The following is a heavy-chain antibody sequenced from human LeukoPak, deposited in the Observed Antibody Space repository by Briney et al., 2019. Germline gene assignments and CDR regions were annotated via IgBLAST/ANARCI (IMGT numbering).Heavy chain of an antibody. CDR1: GFTLSDYY. CDR3: ARVRSSGWYETFDY. Sequence: GGSLRLSCAASGFTLSDYYMSWIRQAPGKGLEWVSYISSSGSTIYYADSVKGRFTISRDNAKNSLYLQMNSLRAEDTAVYYCARVRSSGWYETFDYWGQGTLVTVSS. V-gene: IGHV3-11*04. D-gene: IGHD6-19*01. J-gene: IGHJ4*02. CDR2: ISSSGSTI.